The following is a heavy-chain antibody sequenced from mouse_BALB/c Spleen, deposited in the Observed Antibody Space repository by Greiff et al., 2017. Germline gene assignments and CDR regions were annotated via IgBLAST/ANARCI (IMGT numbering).Heavy chain of an antibody. CDR2: ISSGSSTI. Sequence: EVMLVESGGGLVQPGGSRKLSCAASGFTFSSFGMHWVRQAPEKGLEWVAYISSGSSTIYYADTVKGRFTISRDNPKNTLFLQMTSLRSEDTAMYYCARVSRYWYFDVWGAGTTVTVSS. J-gene: IGHJ1*01. CDR3: ARVSRYWYFDV. V-gene: IGHV5-17*02. D-gene: IGHD6-1*01. CDR1: GFTFSSFG.